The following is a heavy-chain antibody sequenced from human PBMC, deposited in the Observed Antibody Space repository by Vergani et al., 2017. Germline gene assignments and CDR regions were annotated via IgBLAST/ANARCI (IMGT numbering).Heavy chain of an antibody. CDR1: GGTFSSYT. J-gene: IGHJ2*01. CDR2: IIPILGIA. Sequence: QVQLVQSGAEVKKPGSSVKVSCKASGGTFSSYTISWVRQAPGQGLEWMGRIIPILGIANYAQKFQGRVTITADKYTSTAYMELSSLRSEDTAVYYCARGLYSSSSGLGYFDLWGRGTLVTVSS. V-gene: IGHV1-69*02. CDR3: ARGLYSSSSGLGYFDL. D-gene: IGHD6-6*01.